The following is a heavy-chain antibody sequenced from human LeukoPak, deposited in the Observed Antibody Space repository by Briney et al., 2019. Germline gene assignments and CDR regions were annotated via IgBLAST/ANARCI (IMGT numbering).Heavy chain of an antibody. Sequence: AGGSLRLSCAASGFTFSSYGMHWVRQAPGKGLEWVAVISYDGSNKYYADSVKGRFTISRDNSKNTLYLQMNSLRAEDTAVYYCARAPLVVVIPLGAFDIWGQGTMVTVSS. V-gene: IGHV3-30*03. CDR1: GFTFSSYG. CDR2: ISYDGSNK. J-gene: IGHJ3*02. D-gene: IGHD3-22*01. CDR3: ARAPLVVVIPLGAFDI.